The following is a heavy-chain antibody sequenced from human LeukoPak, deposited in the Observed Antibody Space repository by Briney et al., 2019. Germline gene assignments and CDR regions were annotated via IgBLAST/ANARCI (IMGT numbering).Heavy chain of an antibody. CDR3: AKDVGGATNDY. J-gene: IGHJ4*02. D-gene: IGHD1-26*01. Sequence: GGSLRLSCAASGFTFTTYWMGWVRQAPGKGLEWVANIKQDGSEKYYVDSVKGRFTISRDNAKNSLSLQMNSLRAGDTAVYYCAKDVGGATNDYWGQGTLVTVSS. CDR1: GFTFTTYW. V-gene: IGHV3-7*03. CDR2: IKQDGSEK.